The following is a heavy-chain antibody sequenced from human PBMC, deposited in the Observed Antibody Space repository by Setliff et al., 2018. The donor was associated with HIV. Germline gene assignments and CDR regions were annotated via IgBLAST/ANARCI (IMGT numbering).Heavy chain of an antibody. D-gene: IGHD3-3*01. J-gene: IGHJ4*02. CDR1: GRSIDDSY. CDR2: IYTSGST. Sequence: SETLSLTCSVSGRSIDDSYWSWIRQSPGKGLEWIGYIYTSGSTNFNPSLKSRGTISVDTSKNQFSLKLNSVTAADTAVYYCARHGDYNFWSGYYFDFWGQGTLVTVSS. V-gene: IGHV4-4*09. CDR3: ARHGDYNFWSGYYFDF.